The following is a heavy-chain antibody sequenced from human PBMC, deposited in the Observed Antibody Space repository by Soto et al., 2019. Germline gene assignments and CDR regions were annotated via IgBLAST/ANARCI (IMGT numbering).Heavy chain of an antibody. D-gene: IGHD6-6*01. Sequence: SEPVSVTCSVDFGSFSGYYWSCILATPGKGLEWIGEINHSGSTNYNPSLKSRVTISVDTSKNQFSLKLSSVTAADTAVDYCARESYSSSAPIDEWGQGTLVPFFS. CDR3: ARESYSSSAPIDE. CDR2: INHSGST. CDR1: FGSFSGYY. V-gene: IGHV4-34*01. J-gene: IGHJ4*02.